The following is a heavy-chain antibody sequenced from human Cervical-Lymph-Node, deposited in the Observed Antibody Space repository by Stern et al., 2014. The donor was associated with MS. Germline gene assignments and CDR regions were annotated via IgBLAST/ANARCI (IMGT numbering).Heavy chain of an antibody. CDR3: TRLMSYDAFDI. J-gene: IGHJ3*02. D-gene: IGHD2-8*01. V-gene: IGHV3-73*01. CDR1: GFIFSGTA. Sequence: VQLVESGGGLVQPGGSLNLSCAASGFIFSGTAIHWVRPASGKGLEWVGRLRIKANGYTTANAASVKGRFTVTTHASKKTAFLQMNSLKTEDTAVYYCTRLMSYDAFDIWGQGTVVTVSS. CDR2: LRIKANGYTT.